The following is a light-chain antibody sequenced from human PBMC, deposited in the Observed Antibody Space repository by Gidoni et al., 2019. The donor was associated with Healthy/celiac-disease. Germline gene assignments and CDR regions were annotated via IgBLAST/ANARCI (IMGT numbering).Light chain of an antibody. Sequence: DIQMTQYPSTLSASVGDRVTITCRASQRISSWLAWYQQKPGKAPKLLIYKASSLESGVPSRFSGSGSGTEFTLTISSLQPDDFATYYCQQYNSYSWTFGQGTKVEIK. CDR2: KAS. V-gene: IGKV1-5*03. CDR3: QQYNSYSWT. CDR1: QRISSW. J-gene: IGKJ1*01.